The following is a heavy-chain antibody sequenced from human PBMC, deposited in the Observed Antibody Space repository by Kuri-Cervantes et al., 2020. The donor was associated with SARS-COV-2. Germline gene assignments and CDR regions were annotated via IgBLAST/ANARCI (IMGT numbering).Heavy chain of an antibody. Sequence: GGSLRLSCVASGFIFSGYWMSWVRQAPGKGLECVANIKPDGSEKYYVDSVKGRFTISRDNSKNTLYLQINSLRAEDTAVYYGAKGFYYYDSSGIPPFDYWGQGTLVTVSS. J-gene: IGHJ4*02. V-gene: IGHV3-7*01. D-gene: IGHD3-22*01. CDR2: IKPDGSEK. CDR3: AKGFYYYDSSGIPPFDY. CDR1: GFIFSGYW.